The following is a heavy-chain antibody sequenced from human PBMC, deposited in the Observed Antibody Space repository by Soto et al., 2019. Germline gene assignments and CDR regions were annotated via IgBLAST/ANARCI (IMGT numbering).Heavy chain of an antibody. Sequence: SQTLSLTCAISGDSVSSNSAAWNWIRQSPSRGLEWLGRTYYRSKWYNDYAVSVKSRITINPDTSKNQFSLQLNSVTPEDTAVYYCARGAPHSSSLRDNWFDPWGQGTLVTVS. J-gene: IGHJ5*02. D-gene: IGHD6-13*01. CDR3: ARGAPHSSSLRDNWFDP. CDR1: GDSVSSNSAA. V-gene: IGHV6-1*01. CDR2: TYYRSKWYN.